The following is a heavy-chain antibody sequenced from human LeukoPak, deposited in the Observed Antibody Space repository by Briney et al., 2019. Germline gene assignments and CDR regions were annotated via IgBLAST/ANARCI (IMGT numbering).Heavy chain of an antibody. J-gene: IGHJ3*02. CDR3: AKIAAAGPEGAFDI. V-gene: IGHV3-21*01. CDR2: ISSGSSYI. D-gene: IGHD6-13*01. CDR1: GFTFSTYS. Sequence: GGSLRLSCAASGFTFSTYSMNWVRQAPGKGLEWVSSISSGSSYIKYADSVKGRFTISRDNSKNTLYLQMNSLRAEDTAVYYCAKIAAAGPEGAFDIWGQGTMVTVSS.